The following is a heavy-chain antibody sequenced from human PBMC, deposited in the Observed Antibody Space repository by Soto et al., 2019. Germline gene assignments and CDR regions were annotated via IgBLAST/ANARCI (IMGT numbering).Heavy chain of an antibody. D-gene: IGHD3-22*01. Sequence: ASVKVSCKASGYTFTSYGINWVRQAPGQGLEWMGWISAYNGNTNYAQKLQGRVTMTTDTSTSTAYMELRSLRSDDTAVYYCARDRESGYPGFNWFDPWGQGALVTVSS. J-gene: IGHJ5*02. V-gene: IGHV1-18*04. CDR3: ARDRESGYPGFNWFDP. CDR2: ISAYNGNT. CDR1: GYTFTSYG.